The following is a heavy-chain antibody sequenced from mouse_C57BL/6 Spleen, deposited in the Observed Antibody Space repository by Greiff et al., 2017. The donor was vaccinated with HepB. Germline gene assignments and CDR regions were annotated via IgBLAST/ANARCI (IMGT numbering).Heavy chain of an antibody. Sequence: EVKLVESGGDLVKPGGSLKLSCAASGFTFSSYGMSWVRQTPDKRLEWVATISSGGSYTYYPDSVKGRCTISRDNAKNTLYLQMSSLKSEDTAMYYCARHGGITTVVAHWYFDVWGTGTTVTVSS. D-gene: IGHD1-1*01. CDR3: ARHGGITTVVAHWYFDV. CDR2: ISSGGSYT. CDR1: GFTFSSYG. J-gene: IGHJ1*03. V-gene: IGHV5-6*01.